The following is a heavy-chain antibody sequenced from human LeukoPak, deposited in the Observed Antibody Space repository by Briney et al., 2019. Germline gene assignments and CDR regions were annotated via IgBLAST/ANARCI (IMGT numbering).Heavy chain of an antibody. CDR1: RGSISNSDYY. V-gene: IGHV4-39*01. CDR2: VYYTGSI. J-gene: IGHJ4*02. CDR3: ARQGYNSGRLFDY. Sequence: PSETLSLTCTVSRGSISNSDYYWGRIRQSPGKGLEWIGSVYYTGSIYSNPSLRGRVAMSMDTSKNHFSLNLTSVTASGTAVYFCARQGYNSGRLFDYWGQGSLVTVSS. D-gene: IGHD6-19*01.